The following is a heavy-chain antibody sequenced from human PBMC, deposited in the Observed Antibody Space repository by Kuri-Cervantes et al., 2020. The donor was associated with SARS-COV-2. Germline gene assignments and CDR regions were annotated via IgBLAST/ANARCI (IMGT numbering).Heavy chain of an antibody. J-gene: IGHJ6*03. Sequence: SVKVSCKASGGTFSSYAISWVRQAPGQGLEWMGGIIPIFGTANYAQKFQGRVTITTDESTSTAYMELSSLRSEDTAVYYCASTPTLDSSLSNYYYYMDVWGKGTTVTVSS. CDR3: ASTPTLDSSLSNYYYYMDV. V-gene: IGHV1-69*05. D-gene: IGHD6-13*01. CDR2: IIPIFGTA. CDR1: GGTFSSYA.